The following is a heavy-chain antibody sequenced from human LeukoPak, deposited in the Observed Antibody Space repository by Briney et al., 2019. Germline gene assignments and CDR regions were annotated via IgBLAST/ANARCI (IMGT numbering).Heavy chain of an antibody. V-gene: IGHV3-30*04. Sequence: PGRSLRLSCAASGFTFSSYAMHWVRQAPGKGLEGVAVISYDGSNKYYADSVKGRFTICRDNSKNTLYLQMNSLRAEDTAVYYCARDLLTYYYDSSGYTAVFDYWGQGTLVTVSS. CDR3: ARDLLTYYYDSSGYTAVFDY. CDR2: ISYDGSNK. D-gene: IGHD3-22*01. J-gene: IGHJ4*02. CDR1: GFTFSSYA.